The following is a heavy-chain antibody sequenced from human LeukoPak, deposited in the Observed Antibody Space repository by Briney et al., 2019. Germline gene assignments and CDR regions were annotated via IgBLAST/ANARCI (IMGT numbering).Heavy chain of an antibody. CDR2: ISYDGSNK. V-gene: IGHV3-30*04. J-gene: IGHJ6*03. Sequence: GGSLRLSCAASGFTFSSYAMHWVRQAPGKGLEWVAVISYDGSNKYYADSVKGRFTISRDNSKNTLYLQMNSLRAEDTAVYYCARGENGVATITSRDYYYYYMDVWGKGTTVTVSS. CDR3: ARGENGVATITSRDYYYYYMDV. CDR1: GFTFSSYA. D-gene: IGHD5-12*01.